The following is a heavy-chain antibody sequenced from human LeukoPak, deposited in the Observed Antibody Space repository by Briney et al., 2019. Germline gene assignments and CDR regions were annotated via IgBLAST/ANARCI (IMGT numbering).Heavy chain of an antibody. CDR1: GFTFSSYA. D-gene: IGHD6-19*01. CDR3: AKFKFGGLPAVAGYYFDY. Sequence: QSGGSLRLSYAASGFTFSSYAMSWVRQAPGKGLELVSAISGSGGSTYYADSVKGLFTISRDNSKNTLYLQMNSLRAADTAVYYCAKFKFGGLPAVAGYYFDYWGQGTLVTVSS. V-gene: IGHV3-23*01. J-gene: IGHJ4*02. CDR2: ISGSGGST.